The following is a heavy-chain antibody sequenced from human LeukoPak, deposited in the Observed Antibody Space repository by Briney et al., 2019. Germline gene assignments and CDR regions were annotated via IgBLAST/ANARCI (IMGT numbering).Heavy chain of an antibody. CDR3: VRMGRYGDYDY. CDR1: GFKLSTYW. J-gene: IGHJ4*02. D-gene: IGHD4-17*01. V-gene: IGHV3-7*01. Sequence: GGSLRLSCAASGFKLSTYWMSWVRQAPGKGLEWVANIKQDGSEKYYVDSVKGRFTISRDNAKNSLYLQMNSLRAEDTAVYYCVRMGRYGDYDYWGQGTLVIVSS. CDR2: IKQDGSEK.